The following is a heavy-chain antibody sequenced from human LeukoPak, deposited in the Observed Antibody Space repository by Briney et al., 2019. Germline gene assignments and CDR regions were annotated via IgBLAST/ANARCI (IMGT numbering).Heavy chain of an antibody. V-gene: IGHV4-59*08. CDR1: GASMSGQH. CDR3: ARHLNGGTHPLDN. J-gene: IGHJ4*02. D-gene: IGHD2-8*01. CDR2: IHYDGRT. Sequence: SETLSLTCTVSGASMSGQHWSWIRQAAGKGLEWIAWIHYDGRTNYNPSLKSRLSLSVDTSTNQFSLSLNSVTAADTAVYFCARHLNGGTHPLDNWGPGIRVIVSP.